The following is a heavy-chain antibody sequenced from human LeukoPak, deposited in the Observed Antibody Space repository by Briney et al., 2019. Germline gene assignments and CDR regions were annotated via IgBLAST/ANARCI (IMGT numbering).Heavy chain of an antibody. D-gene: IGHD2-15*01. CDR3: AGDGANVVVVSGSFDY. J-gene: IGHJ4*02. V-gene: IGHV3-30*04. CDR1: GFTFSSYA. CDR2: ISYDGSNK. Sequence: PGGSLRLSCAASGFTFSSYAMHWVRQAPGKGLEWVAVISYDGSNKYYADSVKGRFTISRDNSKNTLYLQMNSLRAEDTAVYYCAGDGANVVVVSGSFDYWGQGTLVTVSS.